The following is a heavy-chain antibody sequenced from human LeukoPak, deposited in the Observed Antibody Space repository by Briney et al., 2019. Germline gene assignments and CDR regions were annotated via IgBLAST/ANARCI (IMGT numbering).Heavy chain of an antibody. CDR2: INHSGST. J-gene: IGHJ5*02. CDR1: GGSFSGYY. CDR3: ARAPHYGGTLGGWFDP. Sequence: SETLSLTCAVYGGSFSGYYWSWIRQPPVKGLEWIGEINHSGSTNYNPSLKSRVTISVDTSKNQFSLKLSSVTAADTAVYYCARAPHYGGTLGGWFDPWGQGTLVTVSS. D-gene: IGHD4-17*01. V-gene: IGHV4-34*01.